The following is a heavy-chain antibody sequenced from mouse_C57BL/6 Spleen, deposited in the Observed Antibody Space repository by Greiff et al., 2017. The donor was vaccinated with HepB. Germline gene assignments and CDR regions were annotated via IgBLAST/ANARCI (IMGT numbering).Heavy chain of an antibody. D-gene: IGHD2-3*01. J-gene: IGHJ4*01. CDR3: ARQPIYDGTYYYAMDY. V-gene: IGHV2-6-1*01. Sequence: VMLVESGPGLVAPSQSLSITCTVSGFSLTSYGVHWVRQPPGKGLEWLVVIWSDGSTTYNSALKSRLSISKDNSKSQVFLKMNSLQTDDTAMYYCARQPIYDGTYYYAMDYWGQGTSVTVSS. CDR2: IWSDGST. CDR1: GFSLTSYG.